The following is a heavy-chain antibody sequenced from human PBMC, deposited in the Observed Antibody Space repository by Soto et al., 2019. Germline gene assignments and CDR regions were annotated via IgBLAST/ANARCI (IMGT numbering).Heavy chain of an antibody. D-gene: IGHD2-2*01. CDR2: IYPGDSDT. CDR3: GRNLGTSKTPRFAP. Sequence: EAPKISCTGSGYTFSTYWIGWVRQMPGKGLEWMGIIYPGDSDTRYRPSFQGQVTISADKSIRTAYLQWSSLKASDTAMYYGGRNLGTSKTPRFAPRGQGTRDTVSS. J-gene: IGHJ5*02. CDR1: GYTFSTYW. V-gene: IGHV5-51*01.